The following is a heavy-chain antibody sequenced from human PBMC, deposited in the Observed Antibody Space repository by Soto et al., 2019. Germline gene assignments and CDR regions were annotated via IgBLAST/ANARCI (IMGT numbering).Heavy chain of an antibody. D-gene: IGHD2-21*02. V-gene: IGHV1-2*02. Sequence: ASVKVSCKASGYTFTGYYMHWVRQAPGQGLEWMGWINPNSGGTNYAQKFQGRVTMTRDTSISTAYMELSRLRSDDTAVYYCARITLLAYCGGDCYPDFDYWGQGTPVTVSS. CDR2: INPNSGGT. CDR3: ARITLLAYCGGDCYPDFDY. CDR1: GYTFTGYY. J-gene: IGHJ4*02.